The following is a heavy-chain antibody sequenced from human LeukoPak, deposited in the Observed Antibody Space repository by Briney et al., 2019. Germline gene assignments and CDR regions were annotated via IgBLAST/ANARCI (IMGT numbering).Heavy chain of an antibody. CDR3: ARDHNDAFDI. V-gene: IGHV3-7*05. CDR2: IKQDGSDK. J-gene: IGHJ3*02. CDR1: GISFATYW. Sequence: GGSLRLSCVASGISFATYWLTWVRQAPGKGLEWVANIKQDGSDKYYVDSVKGRFTISRDNAKNSVYLQMNSLRAEDTAVYYCARDHNDAFDIWGQGTMVTVSS.